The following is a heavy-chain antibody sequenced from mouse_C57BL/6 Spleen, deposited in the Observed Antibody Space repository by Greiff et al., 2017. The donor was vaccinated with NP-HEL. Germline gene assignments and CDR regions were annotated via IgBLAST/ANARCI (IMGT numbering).Heavy chain of an antibody. CDR2: IYPGDGDT. CDR1: GYAFSSSW. J-gene: IGHJ2*01. V-gene: IGHV1-82*01. Sequence: VQLQESGPELVKPGASVKISCKSSGYAFSSSWMNWVKQRPGKGLEWIGRIYPGDGDTNYNGKFKGKATLTADKSSSTAYMQLSSLTSEDSAVYFCARSDDYWGQGTTLTVSS. CDR3: ARSDDY.